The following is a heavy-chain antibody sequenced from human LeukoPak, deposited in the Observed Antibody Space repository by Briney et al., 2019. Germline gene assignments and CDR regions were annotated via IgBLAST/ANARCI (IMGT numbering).Heavy chain of an antibody. CDR2: INPNSGGT. Sequence: ASVKVSCKASGYTFTVYYMHWVRQAPGQGLEWMGWINPNSGGTNYAQKFQGRVTMIRDTSISTAYMELSRLRSDDTAVYYCARDDLYYYDSSGRPGDYWGQGTLVAVSS. V-gene: IGHV1-2*02. CDR3: ARDDLYYYDSSGRPGDY. CDR1: GYTFTVYY. J-gene: IGHJ4*02. D-gene: IGHD3-22*01.